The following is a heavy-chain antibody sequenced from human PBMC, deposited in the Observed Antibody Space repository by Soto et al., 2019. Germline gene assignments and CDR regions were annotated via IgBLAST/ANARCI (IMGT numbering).Heavy chain of an antibody. Sequence: ASVKVSCKASGYTFTGYYMHWVRQAPGQGLEWMGWINPNSGGTNYAQKFQGRVTMARDTSISTAYMELSRLRSDDTAVYYCAREGTENTGYSSGWFDYWGQGTLVTV. CDR1: GYTFTGYY. CDR3: AREGTENTGYSSGWFDY. V-gene: IGHV1-2*02. D-gene: IGHD6-19*01. CDR2: INPNSGGT. J-gene: IGHJ4*02.